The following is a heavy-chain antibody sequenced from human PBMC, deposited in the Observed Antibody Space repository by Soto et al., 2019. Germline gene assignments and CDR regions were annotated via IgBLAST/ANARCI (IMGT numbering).Heavy chain of an antibody. CDR2: IYDSGST. CDR1: GDSISRGGYS. CDR3: ARGSSSYYDDGMDV. J-gene: IGHJ6*02. Sequence: QLQLQESGSGLVRPSQTLSLTCAVSGDSISRGGYSWTWIRQPPGKALEWIGNIYDSGSTSYNPSLKSRVTMSVDTSKNQFSLRLTSVTAADTAVYFCARGSSSYYDDGMDVWGQGTTVTVSS. D-gene: IGHD6-6*01. V-gene: IGHV4-30-2*01.